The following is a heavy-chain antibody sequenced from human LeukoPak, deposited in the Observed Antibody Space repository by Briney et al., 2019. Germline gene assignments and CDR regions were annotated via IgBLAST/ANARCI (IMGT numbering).Heavy chain of an antibody. Sequence: GGSLRLSCVVSGFRFDDYGMHWVRQAPGRGLEWVSGISWSGTTTGYADSVKGRFTISRDTAKNSLYLQMDSHRVEDTALYYCAKDESTGGFAPGYFYGMGVWGQGTTVTVSS. CDR3: AKDESTGGFAPGYFYGMGV. D-gene: IGHD3-16*01. CDR1: GFRFDDYG. J-gene: IGHJ6*02. V-gene: IGHV3-9*01. CDR2: ISWSGTTT.